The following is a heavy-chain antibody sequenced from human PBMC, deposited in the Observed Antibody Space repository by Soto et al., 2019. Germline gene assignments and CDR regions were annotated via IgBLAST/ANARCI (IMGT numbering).Heavy chain of an antibody. D-gene: IGHD3-22*01. CDR1: GGSISSSSYY. J-gene: IGHJ4*02. Sequence: QLQLQESGPGLVKPSETLSLTCTVSGGSISSSSYYWGWIRQPPGKGLEWIGSIYYSGSTYYNPSLKSRVTISVDTSXXQFSLKLXSVTAAXXAVYYCARLVYDSSGYRPGWGQGTLVTVSS. CDR3: ARLVYDSSGYRPG. CDR2: IYYSGST. V-gene: IGHV4-39*01.